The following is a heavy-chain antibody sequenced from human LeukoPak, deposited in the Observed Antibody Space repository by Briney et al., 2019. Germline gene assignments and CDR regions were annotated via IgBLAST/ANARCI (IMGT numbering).Heavy chain of an antibody. CDR1: GYTFSSLW. Sequence: GESLETSCKGSGYTFSSLWIGWVRQMPGKGLEWVGITYPGGSTTRYAPSIQGEVTISTDNPINSAYLQWSSLKATDTGMYFCARQDGRPYDYWGQGTLVTVSS. CDR3: ARQDGRPYDY. V-gene: IGHV5-51*01. J-gene: IGHJ4*02. CDR2: TYPGGSTT.